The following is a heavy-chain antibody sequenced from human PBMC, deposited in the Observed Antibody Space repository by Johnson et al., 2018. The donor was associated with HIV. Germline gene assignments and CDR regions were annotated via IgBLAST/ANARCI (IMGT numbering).Heavy chain of an antibody. Sequence: VQLVESGGGVVQPGRSLRLSCAASGFTFSCYDVHWVRQATGKGLEWVSGINWNGGSTGYADSVKGRFTISRDNAKNSLYLQMNSLRAEDTALYYCARAPSGSPRAAFDIWGQGTMVTVSS. V-gene: IGHV3-20*04. CDR1: GFTFSCYD. J-gene: IGHJ3*02. D-gene: IGHD2-15*01. CDR3: ARAPSGSPRAAFDI. CDR2: INWNGGST.